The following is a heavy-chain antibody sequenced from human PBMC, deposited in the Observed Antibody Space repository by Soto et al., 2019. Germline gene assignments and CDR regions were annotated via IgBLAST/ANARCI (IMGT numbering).Heavy chain of an antibody. J-gene: IGHJ4*02. CDR3: AREEPISSWSLLDY. V-gene: IGHV3-74*01. CDR1: GFTFSNFW. CDR2: ISSDGSTT. Sequence: PGGSLRLSCAASGFTFSNFWMHWVRQAPGKGLVWVSRISSDGSTTNYADSVRGRFTMSRDNAKNTLYLQMNSLKAEDTAVYYCAREEPISSWSLLDYWGQGTLVTVSS. D-gene: IGHD6-13*01.